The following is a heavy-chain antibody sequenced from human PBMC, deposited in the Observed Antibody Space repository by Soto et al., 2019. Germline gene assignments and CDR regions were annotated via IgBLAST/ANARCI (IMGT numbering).Heavy chain of an antibody. CDR2: IRSKANSYAT. CDR3: ASDYHPALAI. D-gene: IGHD4-17*01. Sequence: GGSLRLSCAASGLPFSDSTLHWVRQASGKGLEWVGRIRSKANSYATTYAASVKDRFIISRDDSKNTAYLQMNSLKTEDTAVYFCASDYHPALAIWGRGTMVTVS. J-gene: IGHJ3*02. V-gene: IGHV3-73*01. CDR1: GLPFSDST.